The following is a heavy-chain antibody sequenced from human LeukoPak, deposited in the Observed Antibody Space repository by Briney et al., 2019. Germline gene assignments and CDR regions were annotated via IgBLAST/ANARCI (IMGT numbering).Heavy chain of an antibody. CDR2: IYADGGGGGT. V-gene: IGHV3-53*01. D-gene: IGHD5-12*01. CDR1: GVTVSTNY. J-gene: IGHJ5*02. CDR3: SRDRSRGYSFT. Sequence: GGSLRLSCAVSGVTVSTNYMGWVRQAPGKGLEWVSVIYADGGGGGTYYADSVKGRFTISRDNSRNTLYLQMSNLRADDTAMYYCSRDRSRGYSFTWGQGTLDTVS.